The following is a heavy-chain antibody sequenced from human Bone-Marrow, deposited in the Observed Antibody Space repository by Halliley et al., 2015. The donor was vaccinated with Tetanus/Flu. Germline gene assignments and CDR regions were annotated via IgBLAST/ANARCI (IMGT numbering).Heavy chain of an antibody. D-gene: IGHD5-18*01. CDR2: IYYSGST. V-gene: IGHV4-59*01. CDR1: GGSIRSYY. J-gene: IGHJ4*02. CDR3: ARYSHGYGGVDC. Sequence: GLVKPSETLSLTCTVSGGSIRSYYWSWIRQPPGKRLEWIGYIYYSGSTNYNPSLKSRVTISVDTSKNQFSLKLSSVTAADTAVYYWARYSHGYGGVDCWGQGTLVTVSS.